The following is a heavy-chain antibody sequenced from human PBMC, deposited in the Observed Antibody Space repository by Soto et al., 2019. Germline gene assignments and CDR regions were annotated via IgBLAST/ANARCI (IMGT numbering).Heavy chain of an antibody. D-gene: IGHD3-16*01. CDR1: GFTFSSYS. CDR2: ISSSSSTI. Sequence: GGSLRLSCAASGFTFSSYSMNWVRQAPGKGLEWVSYISSSSSTIYYADSVKGRFTISRDNSKNTLYLQLSSLRAEDTAVYYCAKDRLGGSSRSAFDFWGQGTMVTVSS. V-gene: IGHV3-48*01. J-gene: IGHJ3*01. CDR3: AKDRLGGSSRSAFDF.